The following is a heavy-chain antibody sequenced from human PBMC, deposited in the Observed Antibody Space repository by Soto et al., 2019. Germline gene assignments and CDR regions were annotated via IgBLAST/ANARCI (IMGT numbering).Heavy chain of an antibody. J-gene: IGHJ6*02. CDR3: TRVRYSSKAYCYYGMDV. CDR1: GDTVSSNIAA. Sequence: PSQTLSLTCAIAGDTVSSNIAAWNWIRQSPSRGLEWLGRTYYRSKWYNDYAVSVKSRITINSDTSKNQFSLHLNSVSPEDTAVYYCTRVRYSSKAYCYYGMDVWGQGTTVTVSS. V-gene: IGHV6-1*01. CDR2: TYYRSKWYN. D-gene: IGHD6-13*01.